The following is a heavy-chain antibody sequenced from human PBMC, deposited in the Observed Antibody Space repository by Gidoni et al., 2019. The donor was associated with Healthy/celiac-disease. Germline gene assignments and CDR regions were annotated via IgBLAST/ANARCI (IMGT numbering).Heavy chain of an antibody. Sequence: EVQLLESGGGLVQPGGSLRISCAASGFTFRSYAMSWVRQAPGKGLEWVSAISGSGGSTYYADSVKGRFTISRDNSKNTLYLQMNSLRAEDTAVYYCAKGDQIGYSSGWYFNYYYGMDVWGQGTTVTVSS. CDR3: AKGDQIGYSSGWYFNYYYGMDV. D-gene: IGHD6-19*01. J-gene: IGHJ6*02. CDR1: GFTFRSYA. CDR2: ISGSGGST. V-gene: IGHV3-23*01.